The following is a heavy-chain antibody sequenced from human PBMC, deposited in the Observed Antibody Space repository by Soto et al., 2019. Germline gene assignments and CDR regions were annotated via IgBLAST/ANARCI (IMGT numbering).Heavy chain of an antibody. CDR1: GFTFSSYS. J-gene: IGHJ6*02. Sequence: GGSLRLSCAASGFTFSSYSMNWVRQAPGKGLEWVSSISSSSSYIYYADSVKGRFTISRDNAKNSLYLQMNSLRAEDTAVYYCARGRGFLEWLPSYGTDVWGQGTTVTVSS. V-gene: IGHV3-21*01. CDR3: ARGRGFLEWLPSYGTDV. CDR2: ISSSSSYI. D-gene: IGHD3-3*01.